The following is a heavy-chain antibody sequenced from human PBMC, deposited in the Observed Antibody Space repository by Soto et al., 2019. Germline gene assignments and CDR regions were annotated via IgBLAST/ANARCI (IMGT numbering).Heavy chain of an antibody. CDR3: ARDQESIVVVVAATRGYYYGMDV. CDR2: ISYDGSNK. V-gene: IGHV3-30-3*01. CDR1: GFTFSSYA. Sequence: GESLKISCAASGFTFSSYAMHWVRQAPGKGLEWVAVISYDGSNKYYADSVKGRFTISRDNSKNTLYLQMNSLRAEDTAVYYCARDQESIVVVVAATRGYYYGMDVWGQGTTVTVSS. D-gene: IGHD2-15*01. J-gene: IGHJ6*02.